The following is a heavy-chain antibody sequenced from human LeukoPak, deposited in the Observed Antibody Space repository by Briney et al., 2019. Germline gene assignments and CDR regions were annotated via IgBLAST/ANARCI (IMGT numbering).Heavy chain of an antibody. J-gene: IGHJ4*02. Sequence: GGSLRLSCAASGFTFSSYSMNWVRQAPGKGLEWVSGINWNGGSTGYADSVKGRFTISRDNSKNTLYLQMNSLRAEDTAVYYCARFYGDQDYWGQGTLVTVSS. CDR2: INWNGGST. CDR1: GFTFSSYS. V-gene: IGHV3-20*04. D-gene: IGHD4-17*01. CDR3: ARFYGDQDY.